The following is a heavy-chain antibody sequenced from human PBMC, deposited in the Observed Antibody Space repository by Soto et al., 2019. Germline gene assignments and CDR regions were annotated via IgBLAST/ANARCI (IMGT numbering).Heavy chain of an antibody. V-gene: IGHV4-34*01. J-gene: IGHJ4*02. D-gene: IGHD1-26*01. CDR3: ARGQVGPYYFDY. Sequence: SETLSLTCAVYGGSFSGYYWSWIRQPPGKGLEWIGEINHSGSTNYNPSLKSRVTISVDTSKNQFSLKLSSVTAADTAVYYCARGQVGPYYFDYWGQGTLVTVSS. CDR2: INHSGST. CDR1: GGSFSGYY.